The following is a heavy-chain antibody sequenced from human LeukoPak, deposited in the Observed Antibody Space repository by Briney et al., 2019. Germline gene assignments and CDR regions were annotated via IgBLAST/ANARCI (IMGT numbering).Heavy chain of an antibody. Sequence: SQTLSLTFTVSGGSISSGSYYWSWIRQPAGKGLEWIGRIYTSGSTNYNPSLKSRVTISVDTSKNQFSLKLSSVTAADTAVYYCARDFHDSSGWGEDYWGQGTLVTVSS. CDR3: ARDFHDSSGWGEDY. D-gene: IGHD6-19*01. J-gene: IGHJ4*02. CDR2: IYTSGST. CDR1: GGSISSGSYY. V-gene: IGHV4-61*02.